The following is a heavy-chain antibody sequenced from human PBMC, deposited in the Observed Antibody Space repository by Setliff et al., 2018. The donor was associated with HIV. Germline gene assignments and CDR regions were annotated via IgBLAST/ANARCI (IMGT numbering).Heavy chain of an antibody. Sequence: PGGSLRLSCAASGFTFSSYAMHWVRQAPGKGLEWVAVISYDGSNKYYADSVKGRFTISRDNSKITLYLQMNSLRAEDTAVYYCARDRVNEGLPFDIWGRGTMVTVSS. CDR3: ARDRVNEGLPFDI. V-gene: IGHV3-30*01. J-gene: IGHJ3*02. D-gene: IGHD2-15*01. CDR1: GFTFSSYA. CDR2: ISYDGSNK.